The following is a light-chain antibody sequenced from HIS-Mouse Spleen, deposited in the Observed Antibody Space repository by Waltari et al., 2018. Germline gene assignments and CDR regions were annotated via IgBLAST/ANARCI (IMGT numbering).Light chain of an antibody. CDR3: CSYAGSSTWV. CDR1: SSDAGSYNL. V-gene: IGLV2-23*01. J-gene: IGLJ3*02. Sequence: QSALTKPASVSGSPGQSITISCTGTSSDAGSYNLVSWYQQHPGKAPKLRIYEGSKRPSGVSNLFAGSKSGNTASLTISGLQAEDEADYYCCSYAGSSTWVFGGGTKLTVL. CDR2: EGS.